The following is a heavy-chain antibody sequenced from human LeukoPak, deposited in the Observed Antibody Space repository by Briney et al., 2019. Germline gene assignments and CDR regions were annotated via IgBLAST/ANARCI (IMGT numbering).Heavy chain of an antibody. D-gene: IGHD2-2*02. CDR1: GYTFTSYY. CDR2: ISAYNGNT. J-gene: IGHJ3*02. Sequence: GASVKVSCKASGYTFTSYYMHWVRQAPGQGLEWMGWISAYNGNTNYAQKLQGRVTMTTDTSTSTAYMGLRSLRSDDTAVYYCARWRGSQPLLYPDAFDIWGQGTMVTVSS. V-gene: IGHV1-18*04. CDR3: ARWRGSQPLLYPDAFDI.